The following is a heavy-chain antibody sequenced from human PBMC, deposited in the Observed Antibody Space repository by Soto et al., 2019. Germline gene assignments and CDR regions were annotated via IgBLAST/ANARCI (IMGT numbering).Heavy chain of an antibody. CDR3: ARPTYYYESSGPPAY. CDR1: GFIVISCG. J-gene: IGHJ4*02. Sequence: CGFIVISCGLIIKRKNTGKGLEWVAVIWYDGSNKYYADSVKGRFTISRDNSKNTLYLQMNSLRAEDTAVYYCARPTYYYESSGPPAYWGQGTLVTVSS. D-gene: IGHD3-22*01. V-gene: IGHV3-33*01. CDR2: IWYDGSNK.